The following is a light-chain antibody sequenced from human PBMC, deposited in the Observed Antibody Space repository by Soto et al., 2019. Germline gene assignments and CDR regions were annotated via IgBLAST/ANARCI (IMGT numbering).Light chain of an antibody. CDR2: GAS. V-gene: IGKV1-39*01. CDR1: QRISNY. Sequence: DIQMTQSPFSLPASVGDRVNITCRASQRISNYLNWYQQKPGRAPSLLIHGASSLQGGVPSRFSGSGSGTDFTLTISSLQLEDFNTYYCHQTYSAPLTFGGGTKVEI. J-gene: IGKJ4*01. CDR3: HQTYSAPLT.